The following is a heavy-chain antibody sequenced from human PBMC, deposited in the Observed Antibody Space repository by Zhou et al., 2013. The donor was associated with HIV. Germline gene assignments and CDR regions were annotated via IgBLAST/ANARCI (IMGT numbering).Heavy chain of an antibody. CDR2: ISSYNGYT. CDR3: ARAYSTAWKGGGFYYMDV. Sequence: QVQLVQSGAELKKPGASVKVSCKASGYTFVGFGLTWVRQAPGRGLEWMGWISSYNGYTNYAQSFQGRLTVTTETSTSTAYMELRSLRSDDTALYYCARAYSTAWKGGGFYYMDVWGKGTTVTVS. CDR1: GYTFVGFG. D-gene: IGHD4-4*01. V-gene: IGHV1-18*01. J-gene: IGHJ6*03.